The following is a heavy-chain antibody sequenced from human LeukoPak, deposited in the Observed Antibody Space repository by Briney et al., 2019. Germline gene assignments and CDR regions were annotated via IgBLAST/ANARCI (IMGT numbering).Heavy chain of an antibody. CDR1: GGSIRSSYYY. D-gene: IGHD5-18*01. CDR2: IYDSGST. J-gene: IGHJ6*02. Sequence: PSETLSLTCTVSGGSIRSSYYYWGWIRQPPGKGLEWIGSIYDSGSTYYNPSLKSRVTISVDTSKNQFSLKLSSVTAADTAVYYCARATVTAMEDKNHYYYYGMDVWGQGTTVTVSS. CDR3: ARATVTAMEDKNHYYYYGMDV. V-gene: IGHV4-39*07.